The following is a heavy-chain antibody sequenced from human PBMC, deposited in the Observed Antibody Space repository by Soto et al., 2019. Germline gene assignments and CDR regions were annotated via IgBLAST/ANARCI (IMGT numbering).Heavy chain of an antibody. J-gene: IGHJ6*02. V-gene: IGHV3-66*01. CDR3: ARDRYGSGSYSKDYYYYYGMDV. CDR1: GFTVSSNY. D-gene: IGHD3-10*01. CDR2: IYSGGST. Sequence: GGSLRLSCAASGFTVSSNYMSWVRQAPGKGLEWVSVIYSGGSTYYADSVKGRFTISRDNSKNTLYLQMNSLRAEDTAVYYCARDRYGSGSYSKDYYYYYGMDVWGQGTTVTVSS.